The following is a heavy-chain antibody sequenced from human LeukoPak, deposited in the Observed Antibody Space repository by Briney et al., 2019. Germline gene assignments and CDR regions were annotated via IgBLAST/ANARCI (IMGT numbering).Heavy chain of an antibody. V-gene: IGHV3-48*01. CDR2: ISSSSSTI. CDR3: ASGGYYYDSSGYLDY. Sequence: GGSLRPSCAASGFTFSSYSMNWVRQAPGKGLEWVSYISSSSSTIYYADSVKGRFTISRDNAKNSLYLQMNSLRAEDTAVYYCASGGYYYDSSGYLDYWGQGTLVTVSS. D-gene: IGHD3-22*01. CDR1: GFTFSSYS. J-gene: IGHJ4*02.